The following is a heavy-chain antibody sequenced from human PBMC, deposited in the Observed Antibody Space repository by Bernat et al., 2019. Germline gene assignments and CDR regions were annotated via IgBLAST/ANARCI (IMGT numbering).Heavy chain of an antibody. D-gene: IGHD2-2*01. V-gene: IGHV3-23*01. CDR1: GFTFSSYA. CDR3: TSYIVVVPAANYYYGMDV. CDR2: ISGSGGST. J-gene: IGHJ6*02. Sequence: EVQLLESGGGLVQPGGSLRLSCAASGFTFSSYAMSWVRQAPGKGLEWVSGISGSGGSTYYADSVKGRFTISRDNSKNTLYLQMNSLRAEDTAVYYCTSYIVVVPAANYYYGMDVWGQGTTVTVSS.